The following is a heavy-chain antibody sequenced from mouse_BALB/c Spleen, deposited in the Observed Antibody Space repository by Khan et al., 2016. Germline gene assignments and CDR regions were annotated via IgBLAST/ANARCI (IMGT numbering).Heavy chain of an antibody. V-gene: IGHV14-3*02. Sequence: VQLKQSGAELVKPGASVKLSCTASGFNIKDTYMHWVKQRPEQGLEWIGRIDPANGNTKYDPKFQGKATITADTSSNTAYLQLSSLTSKDTAVYYCARGDPYYAMDYWGQGTSVTVSS. CDR2: IDPANGNT. CDR1: GFNIKDTY. J-gene: IGHJ4*01. D-gene: IGHD3-3*01. CDR3: ARGDPYYAMDY.